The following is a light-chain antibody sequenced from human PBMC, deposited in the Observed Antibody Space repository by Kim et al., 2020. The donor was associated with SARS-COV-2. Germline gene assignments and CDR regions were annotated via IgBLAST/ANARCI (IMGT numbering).Light chain of an antibody. V-gene: IGKV3-15*01. CDR1: QSIRAD. CDR2: DAS. Sequence: VMTQSPATLSMSPGERATLSCRASQSIRADLAWYQQKSGQAPRLLIYDASTRATGVPARFTGSGSGTDFTLTINGLQSEDFAMYYCQQYNYWPPWTFGQGTKVDIK. J-gene: IGKJ1*01. CDR3: QQYNYWPPWT.